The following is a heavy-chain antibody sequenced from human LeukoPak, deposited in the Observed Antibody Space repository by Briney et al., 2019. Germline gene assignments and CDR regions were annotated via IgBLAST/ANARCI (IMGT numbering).Heavy chain of an antibody. V-gene: IGHV5-51*01. CDR2: IYPGDSDT. D-gene: IGHD4-23*01. J-gene: IGHJ6*02. CDR3: ARASPTVAYGMDV. CDR1: GYSFTSYW. Sequence: GESLKISCKGSGYSFTSYWIGWVRQMPGKGLEWMGIIYPGDSDTRYSPSFQGQVTISADRSISTAYLQWSSLKASDTAMYYCARASPTVAYGMDVWGQGTTVTVSS.